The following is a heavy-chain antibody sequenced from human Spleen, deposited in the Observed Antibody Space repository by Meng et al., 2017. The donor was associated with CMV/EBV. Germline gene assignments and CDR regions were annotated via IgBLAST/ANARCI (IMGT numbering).Heavy chain of an antibody. V-gene: IGHV3-23*01. CDR1: GFTFSSYA. Sequence: GESLKISCAASGFTFSSYAMSWVRQAPGKGLEWVSGISGRADMTYYADSVKGRFTISRDNAKNSLYLQMNSLRAEDTAVYYCARDNNCGGDCYRVYFDYWGQGTLVTVSS. CDR2: ISGRADMT. J-gene: IGHJ4*02. D-gene: IGHD2-21*01. CDR3: ARDNNCGGDCYRVYFDY.